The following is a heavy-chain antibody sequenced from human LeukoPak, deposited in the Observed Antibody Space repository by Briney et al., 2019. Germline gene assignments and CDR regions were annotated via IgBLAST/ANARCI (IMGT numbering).Heavy chain of an antibody. CDR1: AFSSNTYS. V-gene: IGHV3-7*01. CDR2: MKEDGSAT. CDR3: GRDGGRPYYYGSGSPYYFDY. J-gene: IGHJ4*02. D-gene: IGHD3-10*01. Sequence: GGSLRLSCAADSAFSSNTYSWIRQTPGKGLEWVAKMKEDGSATYYVDSVKGRFTISRDNSKNTLYLQMSSLRAEDTAVYYCGRDGGRPYYYGSGSPYYFDYWGQGTLVTVSS.